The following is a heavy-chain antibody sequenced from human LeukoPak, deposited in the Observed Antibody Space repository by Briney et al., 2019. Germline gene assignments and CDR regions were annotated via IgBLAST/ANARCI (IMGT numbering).Heavy chain of an antibody. D-gene: IGHD1-26*01. J-gene: IGHJ5*02. V-gene: IGHV4-59*08. CDR2: IYYSGSI. CDR3: ARSGVDSSGSSTNWFDP. CDR1: GGSINSYY. Sequence: SENLSLTCTVSGGSINSYYWSWIRQPPGKGLEWIGYIYYSGSINYNPSLKSRVTISVDTSKNQFSLKLSSVTAADTAVYYCARSGVDSSGSSTNWFDPWGQGTLVTVSS.